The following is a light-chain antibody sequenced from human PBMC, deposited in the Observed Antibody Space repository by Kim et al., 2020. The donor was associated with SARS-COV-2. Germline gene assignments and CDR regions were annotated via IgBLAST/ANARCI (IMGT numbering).Light chain of an antibody. V-gene: IGLV1-47*01. J-gene: IGLJ3*02. Sequence: ELTQPPSASGTPGQRVTISCSGSSSNIGSNYVYWYQQLPGTAPKLLFYRNNQRPSGVPDRFSGSKSGTSASLAISGVRCEDEADYYCAAWDDSLSAWVYGGGTQMAVL. CDR2: RNN. CDR1: SSNIGSNY. CDR3: AAWDDSLSAWV.